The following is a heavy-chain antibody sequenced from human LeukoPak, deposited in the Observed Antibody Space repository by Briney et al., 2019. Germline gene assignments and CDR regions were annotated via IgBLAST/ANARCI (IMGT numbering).Heavy chain of an antibody. CDR2: ISYDGRTK. CDR1: KFNFSDYG. J-gene: IGHJ4*02. V-gene: IGHV3-30*18. D-gene: IGHD3-10*01. Sequence: GGSLRLSCGDSKFNFSDYGMHWVRHAPGKGLEWLALISYDGRTKFYADFLKGRFTISRDNSKNTLYLQMNSLRAEDTALYYCAKYHRPGEEPPGYFDCWGQGTLVTVSS. CDR3: AKYHRPGEEPPGYFDC.